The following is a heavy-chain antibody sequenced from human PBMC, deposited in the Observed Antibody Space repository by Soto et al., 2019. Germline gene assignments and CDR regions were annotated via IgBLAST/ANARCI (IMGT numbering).Heavy chain of an antibody. Sequence: SLRLSCAASGFTFNDYTMHWVRQAPGKGLEWVSLISWDGGSTYYADSVKGRFTISRDNSKNSLYLQMNSLRTEDTALYYCAKAHDILSGYSPVGYWGQGTLVTVSS. CDR1: GFTFNDYT. CDR2: ISWDGGST. V-gene: IGHV3-43*01. J-gene: IGHJ4*02. CDR3: AKAHDILSGYSPVGY. D-gene: IGHD3-9*01.